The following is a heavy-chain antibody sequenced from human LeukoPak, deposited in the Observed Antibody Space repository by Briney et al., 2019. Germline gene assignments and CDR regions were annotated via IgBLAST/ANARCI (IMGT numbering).Heavy chain of an antibody. CDR1: GFTLTSHW. J-gene: IGHJ4*02. CDR2: ISGSGGST. D-gene: IGHD4-11*01. CDR3: AKDMRQFLKGPNRGFDY. Sequence: PGGSLRLSCAASGFTLTSHWMNWVRQAPGKGLEWVSAISGSGGSTYYADSVKGRFTISRDNSKNTLYLQMNSLRAEDTAVYYCAKDMRQFLKGPNRGFDYWGQGTLVTVSS. V-gene: IGHV3-23*01.